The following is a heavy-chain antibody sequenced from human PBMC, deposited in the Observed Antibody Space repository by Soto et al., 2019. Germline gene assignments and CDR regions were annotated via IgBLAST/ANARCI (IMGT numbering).Heavy chain of an antibody. V-gene: IGHV3-23*01. CDR2: ISSSVGST. CDR1: GFTFSSNA. Sequence: PGGSLRLSCAASGFTFSSNAMSWVRQAPGKGLEWVSGISSSVGSTYYADSVKGRFTISRDNSKNMLYLQMNNLRAEDTAVYYCAKAQGGRYFAYWGQGSLVSVSS. J-gene: IGHJ4*02. D-gene: IGHD2-15*01. CDR3: AKAQGGRYFAY.